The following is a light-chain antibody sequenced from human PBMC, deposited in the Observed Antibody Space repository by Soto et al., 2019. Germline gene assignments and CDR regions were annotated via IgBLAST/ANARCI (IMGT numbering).Light chain of an antibody. CDR1: QGISSY. V-gene: IGKV1-8*01. J-gene: IGKJ5*01. CDR3: QQHYSYPLIT. Sequence: ALRMTLPSSSLSESTVDRVTNPCRASQGISSYLAWYQQKPGKAPKLLIYAASTLQSGVPSRFSGSGSGTDFTLTISCLQSEDFSTYYCQQHYSYPLITFGQGTKLDIK. CDR2: AAS.